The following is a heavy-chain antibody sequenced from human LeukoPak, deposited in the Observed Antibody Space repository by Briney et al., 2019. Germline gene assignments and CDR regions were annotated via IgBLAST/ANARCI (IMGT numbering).Heavy chain of an antibody. V-gene: IGHV4-59*10. CDR1: GGSFSGYY. D-gene: IGHD4-17*01. CDR2: IYTSGST. J-gene: IGHJ5*02. CDR3: ARGPLTVTRGFDP. Sequence: SETLSLTCAVYGGSFSGYYWNWIRQPAGKGLEWIGRIYTSGSTNYNPSLKTRVTMSVDTSKNQFSLKLSSVTAADTAVYYCARGPLTVTRGFDPWGQGTLVTVSS.